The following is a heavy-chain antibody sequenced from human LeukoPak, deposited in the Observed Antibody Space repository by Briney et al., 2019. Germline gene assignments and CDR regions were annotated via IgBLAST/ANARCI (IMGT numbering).Heavy chain of an antibody. V-gene: IGHV3-7*01. CDR3: ARSGRDMDV. D-gene: IGHD1-26*01. CDR2: INEDGSEI. CDR1: GFTFSRSW. Sequence: PGGSLRLSCAASGFTFSRSWMTWVRQAPGKGLEWVASINEDGSEIHYVDSVKGRFTISRDNAKDSLYLQMNSLTAEDTAMYYCARSGRDMDVWGKGTTVTISS. J-gene: IGHJ6*03.